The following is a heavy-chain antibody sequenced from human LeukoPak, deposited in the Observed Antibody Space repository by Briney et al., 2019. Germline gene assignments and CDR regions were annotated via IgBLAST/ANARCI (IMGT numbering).Heavy chain of an antibody. CDR3: ARGGGLDV. Sequence: GGSLRLSCAASGFTFSSYWMNWARQAPGKGLEWVASINHNGSVNYYVDSVKGRFTISRDNAKNSLYLQMSNLRAEDTAVYFCARGGGLDVWGQGATVTVSS. CDR2: INHNGSVN. CDR1: GFTFSSYW. D-gene: IGHD3-16*01. V-gene: IGHV3-7*03. J-gene: IGHJ6*02.